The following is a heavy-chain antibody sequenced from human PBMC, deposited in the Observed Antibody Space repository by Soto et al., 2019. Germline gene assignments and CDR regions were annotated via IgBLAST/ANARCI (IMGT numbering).Heavy chain of an antibody. D-gene: IGHD2-21*01. Sequence: ESGGGLVQPGGSLRLSCAASGFTVSSNYMSWVRQAPGKGLEWVSVIYSGGSTYYADSVKGRFTISRHNSKNTLYLQMNSLRAEDTAVYYCARGDGGGYYYYGMDVWGQGTTVTVS. V-gene: IGHV3-53*04. CDR1: GFTVSSNY. CDR2: IYSGGST. J-gene: IGHJ6*02. CDR3: ARGDGGGYYYYGMDV.